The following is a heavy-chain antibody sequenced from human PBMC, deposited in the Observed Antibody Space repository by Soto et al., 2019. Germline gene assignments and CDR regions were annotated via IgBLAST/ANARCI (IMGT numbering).Heavy chain of an antibody. CDR3: ASRSCTHGVCPFHY. V-gene: IGHV3-21*01. CDR1: GFTFSTYT. J-gene: IGHJ4*02. Sequence: EVQMVESGGGLVKPGGSLRLSCAASGFTFSTYTMSWVRQAPGKGLEWVSSISPGSTYTYYADSMRGRFTISRDNAKNSLYLQMNNLRAEDRAVYYCASRSCTHGVCPFHYWGQGTLVTVSS. D-gene: IGHD2-8*01. CDR2: ISPGSTYT.